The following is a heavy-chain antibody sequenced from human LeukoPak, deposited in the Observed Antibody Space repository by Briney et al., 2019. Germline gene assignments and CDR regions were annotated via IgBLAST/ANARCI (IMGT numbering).Heavy chain of an antibody. D-gene: IGHD3-10*01. J-gene: IGHJ5*02. CDR1: GGSFSGYY. CDR2: IYTSGST. Sequence: PSETLSLTCAVYGGSFSGYYWSWIRQPAGRGLEWIGRIYTSGSTNYNPSLKSRVTISVDTSKNQFSLKRSSVTAADTAVYYCARGRYYYGSGSYPDWFDPWGQGTLVTVSS. V-gene: IGHV4-59*10. CDR3: ARGRYYYGSGSYPDWFDP.